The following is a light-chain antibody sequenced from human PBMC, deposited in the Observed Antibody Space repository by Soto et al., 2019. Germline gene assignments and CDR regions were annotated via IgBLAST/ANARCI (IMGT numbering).Light chain of an antibody. Sequence: VLTQSPGTLSLSPGERATLSCRASQSVNNNYLAWYQQKPGQSPRLLIYGASIGATAIPDRFSGSGSGTDFTLTISRLEPEDSAVYYCQQHSRSITFGGGTKVEIK. J-gene: IGKJ4*01. CDR2: GAS. CDR1: QSVNNNY. CDR3: QQHSRSIT. V-gene: IGKV3-20*01.